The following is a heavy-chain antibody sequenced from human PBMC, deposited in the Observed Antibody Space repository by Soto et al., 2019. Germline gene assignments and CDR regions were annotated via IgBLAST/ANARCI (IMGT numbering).Heavy chain of an antibody. V-gene: IGHV4-34*01. CDR3: GRQGATETTWGTDS. CDR2: ISHSGST. CDR1: GGSFSGYL. J-gene: IGHJ4*02. D-gene: IGHD1-26*01. Sequence: SETLSLTCAVYGGSFSGYLWSWIRQTPGKGLEWIGEISHSGSTDYNPSLKSRVTISGDTSKNQVSLKVSSVTAADTAVYYCGRQGATETTWGTDSWGQGSLVTVSS.